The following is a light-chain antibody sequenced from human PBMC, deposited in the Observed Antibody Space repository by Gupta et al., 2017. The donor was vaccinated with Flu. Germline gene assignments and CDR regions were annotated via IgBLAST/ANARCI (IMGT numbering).Light chain of an antibody. V-gene: IGKV3-11*01. CDR1: QSIGNF. CDR2: NAS. J-gene: IGKJ2*03. CDR3: QQRSNGPPTYS. Sequence: EIVLTQSPATLSLSPGEGATLSCRASQSIGNFLAWYRQIPGQAPRLVIYNASNRAPGIPARFSGSGGGTDFTLTISSLEPEDFAVYYCQQRSNGPPTYSFGQGTRLEI.